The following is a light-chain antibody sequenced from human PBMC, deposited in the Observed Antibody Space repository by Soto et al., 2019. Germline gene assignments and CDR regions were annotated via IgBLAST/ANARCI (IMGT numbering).Light chain of an antibody. Sequence: QLVLTQSSSASASLGSSVKLTCTLSSGHSSYRIAWHQQQPGKAPRYLMKLEGSGSFIKGSGVPDRFSGSSSGADRYLTIAILQSEDEAHYYCETWDSSTYVVFGGGTKLTVL. J-gene: IGLJ2*01. V-gene: IGLV4-60*03. CDR1: SGHSSYR. CDR2: LEGSGSF. CDR3: ETWDSSTYVV.